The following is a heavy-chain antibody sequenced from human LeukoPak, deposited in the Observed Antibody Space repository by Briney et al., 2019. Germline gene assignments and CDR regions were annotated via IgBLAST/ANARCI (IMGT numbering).Heavy chain of an antibody. Sequence: PSETLSLTCTVSGGSITTNSYYWGWIRQPPGKGLECIVTIYYNGNTYYNPSLKTRVPMPVDTPKNYFSLKLRSVTAADSAVYFCARRPLVCQLLSGNYYYYMDVGGKGTTVTVSS. V-gene: IGHV4-39*02. CDR3: ARRPLVCQLLSGNYYYYMDV. CDR2: IYYNGNT. D-gene: IGHD2-2*01. J-gene: IGHJ6*03. CDR1: GGSITTNSYY.